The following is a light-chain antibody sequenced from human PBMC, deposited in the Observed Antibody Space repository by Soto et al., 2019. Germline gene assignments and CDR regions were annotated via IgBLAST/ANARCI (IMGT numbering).Light chain of an antibody. V-gene: IGLV1-44*01. CDR2: RDN. Sequence: QSVLTQPPSASGTPGQRVTISCSGSRSNIGSNPVQWYLQVPGTAPKLLIYRDNERPSGVPDRFSGSKSGTSASLAISGLQSEDEADYHCATWDDGLYGPVSGGGTKLTVL. CDR3: ATWDDGLYGPV. J-gene: IGLJ3*02. CDR1: RSNIGSNP.